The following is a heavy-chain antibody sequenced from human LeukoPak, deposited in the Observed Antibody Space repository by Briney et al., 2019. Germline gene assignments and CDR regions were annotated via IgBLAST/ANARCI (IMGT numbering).Heavy chain of an antibody. J-gene: IGHJ4*02. CDR3: ANEKGSSWSPDY. CDR1: GFSFSSYV. D-gene: IGHD6-13*01. CDR2: ISGSGGST. Sequence: GGSLRLSCPASGFSFSSYVMSWVRQAPGKGLEWVSAISGSGGSTYYADSVKGRFTISRDNSKNTLYLQMNSLRAEDTAVYYCANEKGSSWSPDYWGQGTLVTVSS. V-gene: IGHV3-23*01.